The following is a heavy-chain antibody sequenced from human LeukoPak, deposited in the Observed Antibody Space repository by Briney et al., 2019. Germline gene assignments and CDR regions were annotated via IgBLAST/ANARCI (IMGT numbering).Heavy chain of an antibody. CDR1: GFTFSSYS. J-gene: IGHJ4*02. D-gene: IGHD6-19*01. Sequence: PGGSLRLSCAASGFTFSSYSMNWVRQAPGKGVEWVSSISSSSSYIYYADSVKGRFTISRDNAKNSLYLQMNSLRAEDTAVYYCAKDHLPGIVVADRDYWGQGTLVTVSS. CDR3: AKDHLPGIVVADRDY. V-gene: IGHV3-21*04. CDR2: ISSSSSYI.